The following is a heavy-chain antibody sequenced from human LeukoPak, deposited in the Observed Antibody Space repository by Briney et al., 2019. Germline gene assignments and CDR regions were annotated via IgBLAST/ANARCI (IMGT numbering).Heavy chain of an antibody. Sequence: ASVKVSCKASGYTFTSYDINWVRQTPGKGLEWMGGFDPEDGETIYAQKFQGRVTMTEDTSTDTAYMELSSLRSEDTAVYYCATEVSRGWYNWGQGTLVTVSS. CDR1: GYTFTSYD. V-gene: IGHV1-24*01. CDR2: FDPEDGET. D-gene: IGHD6-19*01. CDR3: ATEVSRGWYN. J-gene: IGHJ4*02.